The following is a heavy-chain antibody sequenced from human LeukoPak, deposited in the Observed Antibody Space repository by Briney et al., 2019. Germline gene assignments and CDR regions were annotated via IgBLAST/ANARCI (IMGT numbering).Heavy chain of an antibody. Sequence: SETLSLTCTVSGGSISRDYWSWIRQPPGKGLEWIGYIYYTGSTNYNPSLKSRVTISVDTSKNQFSLKLSSVTAADTAVYYCARDLAVSLLITSYFYYGMDVWGQGTTVTVSS. D-gene: IGHD3-22*01. CDR3: ARDLAVSLLITSYFYYGMDV. CDR2: IYYTGST. J-gene: IGHJ6*02. V-gene: IGHV4-59*01. CDR1: GGSISRDY.